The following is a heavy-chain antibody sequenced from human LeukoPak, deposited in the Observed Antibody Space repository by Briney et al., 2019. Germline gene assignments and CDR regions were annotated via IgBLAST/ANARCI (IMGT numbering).Heavy chain of an antibody. CDR2: IYTSGST. J-gene: IGHJ4*02. D-gene: IGHD2-15*01. Sequence: SQTLSLTCTVSGGSISSGSYYWSWIRQPAGKGLEWIGRIYTSGSTNYNPSLKSRFTISVDTSKNQFSLKLSSVTAADTAVYYCAREAVGWDYFDYWGQGTLVTVSS. CDR1: GGSISSGSYY. V-gene: IGHV4-61*02. CDR3: AREAVGWDYFDY.